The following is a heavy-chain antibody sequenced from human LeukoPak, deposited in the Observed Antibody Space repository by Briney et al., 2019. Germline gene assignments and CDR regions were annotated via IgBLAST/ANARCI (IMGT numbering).Heavy chain of an antibody. CDR2: IYNSGST. CDR1: RRPASGYY. D-gene: IGHD5-18*01. V-gene: IGHV4-59*08. CDR3: ARRLYTAMASAHWFDP. Sequence: PSETLSLPCAGYRRPASGYYRSCFRQPPGKGLERPGYIYNSGSTNYNPSLKSRVTISVDTSKNQFSLKLSSVTAADTAVYYCARRLYTAMASAHWFDPWGQGTLVTVSS. J-gene: IGHJ5*02.